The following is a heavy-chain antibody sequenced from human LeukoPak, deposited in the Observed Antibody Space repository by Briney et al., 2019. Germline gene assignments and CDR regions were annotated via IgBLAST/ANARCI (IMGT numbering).Heavy chain of an antibody. CDR2: IYYSAST. CDR3: ARHYYETYYFDY. D-gene: IGHD3-16*01. Sequence: PSETLSLTCTVSGGSIGSYYWSWIRQPPEKGLEWIGYIYYSASTKCNPSLKSRATISVDTSKNQFSLNLSSVTAADTAMYYCARHYYETYYFDYWGQGNLVTVSS. V-gene: IGHV4-59*08. CDR1: GGSIGSYY. J-gene: IGHJ4*02.